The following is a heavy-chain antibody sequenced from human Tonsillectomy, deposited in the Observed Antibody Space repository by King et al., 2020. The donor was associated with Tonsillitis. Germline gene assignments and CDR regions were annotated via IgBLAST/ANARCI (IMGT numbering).Heavy chain of an antibody. CDR2: INPNSGGT. CDR3: ARGGSSSSLNYYYGMDV. Sequence: VQLVESGAEVKKPGASVKVSCKASGYTFTGYYMHWVRQAPGQGFEWMGWINPNSGGTNYAQKFQGRVTMTRDTSISTAYMGLSRLRSDDTAVYYCARGGSSSSLNYYYGMDVWGQGTTVTVSS. D-gene: IGHD6-13*01. J-gene: IGHJ6*02. CDR1: GYTFTGYY. V-gene: IGHV1-2*02.